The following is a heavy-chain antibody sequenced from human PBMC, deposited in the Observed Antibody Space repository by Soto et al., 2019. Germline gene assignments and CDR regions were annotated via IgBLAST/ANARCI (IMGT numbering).Heavy chain of an antibody. CDR1: GFTFSSYA. CDR2: ISGSGGST. J-gene: IGHJ4*02. D-gene: IGHD2-15*01. V-gene: IGHV3-23*01. Sequence: GGSLRLSCAASGFTFSSYAMSWVRQAPGKGLEWVSAISGSGGSTYYADSVKGRFTISRDNSKSSLYLQMNSLRAEDTAVYYCAKYSTRDASRYFDLWGQGTLVTVSS. CDR3: AKYSTRDASRYFDL.